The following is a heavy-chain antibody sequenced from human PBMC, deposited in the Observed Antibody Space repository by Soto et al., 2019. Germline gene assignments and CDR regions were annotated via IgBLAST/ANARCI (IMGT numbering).Heavy chain of an antibody. CDR2: ITWNSRVL. CDR3: AKGRYDFWIPYYFDS. D-gene: IGHD3-3*01. J-gene: IGHJ4*02. CDR1: GLNFDDFA. Sequence: GGSLRLSCVGTGLNFDDFAMHWVRQAPGKGLEWVSGITWNSRVLAYADSVKGRFTISRDNARNSLYLQMGSLRDEDTALYYCAKGRYDFWIPYYFDSWGQGTLVTVSS. V-gene: IGHV3-9*01.